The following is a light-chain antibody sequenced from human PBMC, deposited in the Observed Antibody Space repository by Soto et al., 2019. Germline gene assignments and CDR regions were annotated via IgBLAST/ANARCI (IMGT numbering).Light chain of an antibody. CDR3: QQRSNWPPKVS. V-gene: IGKV3-11*01. Sequence: EIVMTQSPATLSVSPGERATLSCRASQSVSSNLAWYQQKPGQAPRLLIYDASNRATGIPARFSGSGSGTDFTLTISSLEPEDFAVYYCQQRSNWPPKVSFGQGTKVDIK. J-gene: IGKJ1*01. CDR2: DAS. CDR1: QSVSSN.